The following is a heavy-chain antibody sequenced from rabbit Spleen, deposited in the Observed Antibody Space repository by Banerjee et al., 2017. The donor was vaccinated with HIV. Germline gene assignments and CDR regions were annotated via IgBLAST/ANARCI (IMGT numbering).Heavy chain of an antibody. CDR2: IDPVFGIT. Sequence: QSLEESGGGLVQPEGSLKLSCKASGFTLSSYYMNWVRQAPGKGLEWIGYIDPVFGITYYANWVNGRFSISRENAQNTVFLQMTSLTAADTATYFCARDGAGGSYFALWGQGTLVTVS. J-gene: IGHJ3*01. D-gene: IGHD8-1*01. CDR3: ARDGAGGSYFAL. CDR1: GFTLSSYY. V-gene: IGHV1S7*01.